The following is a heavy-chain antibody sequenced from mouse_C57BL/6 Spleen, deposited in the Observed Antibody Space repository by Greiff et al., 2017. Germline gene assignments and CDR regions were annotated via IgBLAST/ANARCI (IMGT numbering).Heavy chain of an antibody. D-gene: IGHD1-1*01. CDR1: GYTFTSYW. CDR2: IDPSDSYT. Sequence: QVQLQQPGAELVMPGASVKLSCKASGYTFTSYWMHWVKQRPGQGLEWIGEIDPSDSYTNYNQKFKGKSTLTVDKSSSTAYMPLSSLTSEDSAVYYCAIVARYFDVWGTGTTVTVSS. J-gene: IGHJ1*03. V-gene: IGHV1-69*01. CDR3: AIVARYFDV.